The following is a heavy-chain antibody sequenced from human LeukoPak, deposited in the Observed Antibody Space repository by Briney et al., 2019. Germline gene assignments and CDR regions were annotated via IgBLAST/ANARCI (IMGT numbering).Heavy chain of an antibody. D-gene: IGHD2-2*02. CDR2: IYHSGST. Sequence: PSQTLSLTCAVSGGSISSSNWWSWVRQPPGKGLEWIGEIYHSGSTNYNPSLKSRVTISVDKSKNQFSLKLSSVTAADTAVYYCARRSELLYNYFDYWGQGTLVTVSS. CDR3: ARRSELLYNYFDY. CDR1: GGSISSSNW. J-gene: IGHJ4*02. V-gene: IGHV4-4*02.